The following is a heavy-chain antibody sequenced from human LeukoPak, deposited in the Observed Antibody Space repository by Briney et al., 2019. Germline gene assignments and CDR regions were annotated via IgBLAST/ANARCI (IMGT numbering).Heavy chain of an antibody. CDR2: IYYSGST. D-gene: IGHD6-13*01. J-gene: IGHJ5*02. CDR3: ARVAAGIKGWFDP. Sequence: SETLSLTCTVSGGSISSYYWSWIRQPPGKGLEWIGYIYYSGSTNYNPSLKSRVTISVDTPKNQFSLKLSSVTAADTAVYYCARVAAGIKGWFDPWGQGTLVTVSS. CDR1: GGSISSYY. V-gene: IGHV4-59*01.